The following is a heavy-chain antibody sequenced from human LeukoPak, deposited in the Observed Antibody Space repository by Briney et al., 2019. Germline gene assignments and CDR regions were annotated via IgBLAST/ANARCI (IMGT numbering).Heavy chain of an antibody. Sequence: GGSLRLSCAVSGFTFSNAWMNWVRQAPGMGLEWVGRIKSKTDGGTADYAAPVKGRFTISRDDSKNTLYLQVNSLKAEDTAIYYCATVLAAVGTPYWGQGTLVTVSP. CDR2: IKSKTDGGTA. CDR3: ATVLAAVGTPY. V-gene: IGHV3-15*07. D-gene: IGHD6-13*01. J-gene: IGHJ4*02. CDR1: GFTFSNAW.